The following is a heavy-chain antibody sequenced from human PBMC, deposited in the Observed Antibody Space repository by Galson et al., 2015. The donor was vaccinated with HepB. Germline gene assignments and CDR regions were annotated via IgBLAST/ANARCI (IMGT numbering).Heavy chain of an antibody. Sequence: SLRLSCATSGFSLSSFGMHWVRQAPGRGLEWVTLISDDGNKKYYADSVKGRFTISRDISKNMVYLQMNSLRVEDTAVYYCAKSGWTQLWSTDYWRQGILVTVSS. CDR2: ISDDGNKK. D-gene: IGHD5-18*01. V-gene: IGHV3-30*18. J-gene: IGHJ4*02. CDR1: GFSLSSFG. CDR3: AKSGWTQLWSTDY.